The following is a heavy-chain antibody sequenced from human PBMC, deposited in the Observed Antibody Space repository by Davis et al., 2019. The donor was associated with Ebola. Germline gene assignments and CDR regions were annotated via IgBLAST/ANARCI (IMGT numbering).Heavy chain of an antibody. Sequence: MPSETLSLTCAVYGGSFSGYYWSWIRQPPGKGLEWIGEINHSGSTNYNPSLKSRVTISVDTSKNQFSLKLSSVTAADTAVYYCARRGKAIAARPGRPAFDIWGQGTMVTVSS. D-gene: IGHD6-6*01. J-gene: IGHJ3*02. V-gene: IGHV4-34*01. CDR2: INHSGST. CDR3: ARRGKAIAARPGRPAFDI. CDR1: GGSFSGYY.